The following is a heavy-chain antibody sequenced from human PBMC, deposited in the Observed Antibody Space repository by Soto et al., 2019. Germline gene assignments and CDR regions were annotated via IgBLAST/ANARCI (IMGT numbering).Heavy chain of an antibody. D-gene: IGHD6-6*01. Sequence: PEGSVRLSCAASGFTVSSNYMSWVRQAPGKGLEWVSVIYSGESKLYADSVKGRFTISRDNFKNTLYLQMNSLRAEDTAVYYCARDASRSSSLGWLDPWGQGALLAVSS. J-gene: IGHJ5*02. V-gene: IGHV3-53*01. CDR2: IYSGESK. CDR1: GFTVSSNY. CDR3: ARDASRSSSLGWLDP.